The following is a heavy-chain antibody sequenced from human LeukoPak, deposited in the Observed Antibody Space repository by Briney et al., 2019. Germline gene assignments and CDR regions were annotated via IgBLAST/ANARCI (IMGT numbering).Heavy chain of an antibody. CDR1: GFSFSDSW. Sequence: PGGSLRLSCAASGFSFSDSWMSWVRQAPGKGPEWVANIKEDESQEHYADSVKGRFTISRDNAKNSRYLQMSSLRAEDTALYYCTRRAARWQFDLWGRGTLLTVSS. CDR2: IKEDESQE. D-gene: IGHD5-24*01. CDR3: TRRAARWQFDL. J-gene: IGHJ2*01. V-gene: IGHV3-7*03.